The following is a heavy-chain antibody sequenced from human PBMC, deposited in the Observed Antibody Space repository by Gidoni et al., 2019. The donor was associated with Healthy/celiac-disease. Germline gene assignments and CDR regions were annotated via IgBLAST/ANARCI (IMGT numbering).Heavy chain of an antibody. CDR3: ARRFLEVPNYYYYYGMDV. D-gene: IGHD3-3*01. CDR2: IYYSGST. CDR1: GGSISSSSYY. J-gene: IGHJ6*02. V-gene: IGHV4-39*01. Sequence: QLQLQESGPGLVKPSETLSLTCTVSGGSISSSSYYWGWIRQPPGKGLEWIGSIYYSGSTYYNPSLKSRVTISVDTSKNQFSLKLSSVTAADTAVYYCARRFLEVPNYYYYYGMDVWGQGTTVTVSS.